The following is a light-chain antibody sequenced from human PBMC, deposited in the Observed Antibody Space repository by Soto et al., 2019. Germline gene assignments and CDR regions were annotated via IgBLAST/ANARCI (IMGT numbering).Light chain of an antibody. J-gene: IGKJ3*01. V-gene: IGKV1-27*01. CDR1: QAISTY. Sequence: DIPIPQSPSSVSASVGDRVTITCRASQAISTYLAWYQQKPGEVPKVLLYAASTLQSGVPSRFSGSGSGTDFTLTITSLQPEDVATYYGQEYNSASFTFGPGTKVYLK. CDR2: AAS. CDR3: QEYNSASFT.